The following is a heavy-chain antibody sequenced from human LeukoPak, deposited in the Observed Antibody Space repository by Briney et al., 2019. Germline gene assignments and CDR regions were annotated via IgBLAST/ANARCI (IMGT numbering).Heavy chain of an antibody. CDR3: AKGSYYDSSGSFYFDY. V-gene: IGHV3-23*01. CDR1: GFTFSSYA. J-gene: IGHJ4*02. Sequence: GGSLRLSCAASGFTFSSYAMSGVRQAPGKGLEWVSGISGSGDNTYYADSVKGRFTISRDNSKNTLYVQVNSLGTEDTAAYYCAKGSYYDSSGSFYFDYWGQGTLVTVSS. D-gene: IGHD3-22*01. CDR2: ISGSGDNT.